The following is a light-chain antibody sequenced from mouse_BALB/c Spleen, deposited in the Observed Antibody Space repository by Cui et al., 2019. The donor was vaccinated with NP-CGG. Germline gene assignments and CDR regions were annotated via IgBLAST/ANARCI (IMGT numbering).Light chain of an antibody. CDR1: TGAVTTSNY. CDR2: GTH. Sequence: QAVVTQEYVLTTSPGETVTLTCRSSTGAVTTSNYANWVQEKPDHLFTGLIGGTHNRAPGVSARFSGSLIGDKAALTITGAQTEDEAIYFCALWYSNHWVFGGGTKLTVL. CDR3: ALWYSNHWV. V-gene: IGLV1*01. J-gene: IGLJ1*01.